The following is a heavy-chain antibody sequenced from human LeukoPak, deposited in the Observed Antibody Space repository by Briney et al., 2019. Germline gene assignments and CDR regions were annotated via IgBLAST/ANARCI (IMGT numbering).Heavy chain of an antibody. Sequence: GGSLRLSCAASGFTFSDYYMSWIRQAPGKGLEWVSYISSSSSYTNYADSVKGRFTISRDNAKNSLYLQMNSLRAEDTAVYYCARSRYCSSTCCPDWYFDLWGRGTLVTVSS. CDR3: ARSRYCSSTCCPDWYFDL. CDR2: ISSSSSYT. V-gene: IGHV3-11*03. D-gene: IGHD2-2*01. CDR1: GFTFSDYY. J-gene: IGHJ2*01.